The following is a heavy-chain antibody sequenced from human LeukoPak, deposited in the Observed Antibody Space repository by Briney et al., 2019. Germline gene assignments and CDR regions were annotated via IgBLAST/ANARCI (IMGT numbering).Heavy chain of an antibody. Sequence: PQTLSLTCTVSGGSISSGGYYWSWIRQHPGKGLEWIGYIYYSGSTYYNPSLKSRVTISVDTSKNQFSLKLTSVTAADTAVYYCARVWSYPYYFDYWGQGTLVTVSS. CDR1: GGSISSGGYY. V-gene: IGHV4-31*03. CDR3: ARVWSYPYYFDY. D-gene: IGHD3-16*02. CDR2: IYYSGST. J-gene: IGHJ4*02.